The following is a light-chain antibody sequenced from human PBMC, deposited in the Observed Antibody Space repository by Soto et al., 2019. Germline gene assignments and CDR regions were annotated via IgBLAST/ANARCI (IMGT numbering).Light chain of an antibody. Sequence: DIQMTQSPSSLSASVGDRITITCQASQGISKYLNWYQHKPGKAPKLLIYDASNFETGVPSRFSGSGSGTEFTFTISSLQPEDIATYYCQQYDNLPLTFGGGTKVDIK. V-gene: IGKV1-33*01. CDR3: QQYDNLPLT. CDR2: DAS. J-gene: IGKJ4*01. CDR1: QGISKY.